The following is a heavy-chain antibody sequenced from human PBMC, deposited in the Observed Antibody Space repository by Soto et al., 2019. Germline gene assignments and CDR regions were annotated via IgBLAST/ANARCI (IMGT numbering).Heavy chain of an antibody. CDR2: ISGSGGST. J-gene: IGHJ4*02. CDR1: GFTFSSYA. CDR3: AQGFRRGYSGYGFGY. V-gene: IGHV3-23*01. D-gene: IGHD5-12*01. Sequence: EVQLLESGGGLVQPGGSLRLSCAASGFTFSSYAMSWVRQAPGKGLEWVSAISGSGGSTYYADSVKGRFTISRDNSKNTLYLQMNSLRAEDTAVYYCAQGFRRGYSGYGFGYCGQGTLVTVSS.